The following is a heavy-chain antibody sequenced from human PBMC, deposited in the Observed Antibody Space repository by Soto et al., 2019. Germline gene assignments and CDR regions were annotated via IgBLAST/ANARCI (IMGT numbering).Heavy chain of an antibody. CDR1: GYTFTSYD. Sequence: GASVKVSCKASGYTFTSYDSNWVRQATGQGLEWMGWMNPNSGNTGYAQKLQGRVTMTRNTSISTAYMELSSLRSEDTAVYYCARVNGLGTVVVVAATRYYYYMDVWGKGTTVTVSS. CDR2: MNPNSGNT. V-gene: IGHV1-8*01. D-gene: IGHD2-15*01. CDR3: ARVNGLGTVVVVAATRYYYYMDV. J-gene: IGHJ6*03.